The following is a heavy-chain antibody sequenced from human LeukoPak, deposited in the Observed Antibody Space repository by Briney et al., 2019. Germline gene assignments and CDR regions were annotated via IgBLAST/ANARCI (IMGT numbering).Heavy chain of an antibody. CDR1: GDSVSSNSAA. J-gene: IGHJ5*02. CDR2: TYYRSKWYN. CDR3: AREYYYGGNPYNWFDP. V-gene: IGHV6-1*01. D-gene: IGHD4-17*01. Sequence: SQTLSLTCAISGDSVSSNSAAWNWIRQSPSRGLEWLGRTYYRSKWYNDYAVSVKSRITINPDTSKNQFSLQLNSVTPEDTAVYYCAREYYYGGNPYNWFDPWGQGTLVTVSS.